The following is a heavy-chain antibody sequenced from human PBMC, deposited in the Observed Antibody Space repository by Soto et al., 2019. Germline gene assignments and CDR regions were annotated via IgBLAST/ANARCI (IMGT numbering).Heavy chain of an antibody. Sequence: QVQLVQSGAEVKKPGASVKVSCKTSGYPFITYAIHWVRQAPGQRLEWMGWISTDNGNTKYSQKFQGRLTITRDTAADTAYMELSRLRSEDTAVYYCARDRIGEAGLPLHYWGQGTLVTVSS. D-gene: IGHD3-3*01. V-gene: IGHV1-3*04. CDR1: GYPFITYA. CDR3: ARDRIGEAGLPLHY. CDR2: ISTDNGNT. J-gene: IGHJ4*02.